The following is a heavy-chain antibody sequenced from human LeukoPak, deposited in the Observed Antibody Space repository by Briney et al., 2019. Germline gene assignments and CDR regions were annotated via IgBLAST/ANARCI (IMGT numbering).Heavy chain of an antibody. CDR3: AGGQFGDSSGYPHFDY. CDR2: IYYSGST. Sequence: SETLSLTCTVSGGSINIYYWSWIRQPPGKGLEWIGYIYYSGSTNYNPSLKSRVTISVETSKNQFSLKLSSVTAADTAVYYCAGGQFGDSSGYPHFDYWGQGTLVTVSS. J-gene: IGHJ4*02. CDR1: GGSINIYY. D-gene: IGHD3-22*01. V-gene: IGHV4-59*12.